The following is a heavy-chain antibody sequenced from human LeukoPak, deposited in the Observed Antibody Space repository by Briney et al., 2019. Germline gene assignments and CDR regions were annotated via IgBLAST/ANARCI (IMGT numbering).Heavy chain of an antibody. V-gene: IGHV1-69*05. J-gene: IGHJ6*03. D-gene: IGHD5-24*01. CDR1: GGTFNSYA. CDR3: ASGSLGDGYGVGDYYQYMDV. CDR2: IMPLFGTA. Sequence: ASVKVSCKASGGTFNSYAISWMRQAPGQGLEWMGGIMPLFGTANYAQEFQGRVTFTTDESASTAYMEVSSLRSEDTAVYYCASGSLGDGYGVGDYYQYMDVWGKGTTVTVSS.